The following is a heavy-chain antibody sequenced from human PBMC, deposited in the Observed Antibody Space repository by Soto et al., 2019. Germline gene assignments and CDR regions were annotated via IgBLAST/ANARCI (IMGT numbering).Heavy chain of an antibody. CDR1: GGSISSGGYF. CDR2: IYYSGST. Sequence: SETLSLTCTVSGGSISSGGYFWGWIRQRPGKGLEWIGYIYYSGSTDYNPSLRSRVTISLDTSKKQFSLKLNSVTAADTAVYYCAACGNSNYGGAFDIWGQGKMVTVSS. D-gene: IGHD4-17*01. V-gene: IGHV4-31*03. CDR3: AACGNSNYGGAFDI. J-gene: IGHJ3*02.